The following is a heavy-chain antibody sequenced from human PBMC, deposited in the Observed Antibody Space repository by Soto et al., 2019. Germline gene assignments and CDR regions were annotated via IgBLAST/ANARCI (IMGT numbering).Heavy chain of an antibody. CDR3: ARETLRNYYDSSGYFDY. CDR1: GGSISSYY. D-gene: IGHD3-22*01. CDR2: IYYSGST. V-gene: IGHV4-59*12. Sequence: SETLSLTCTVSGGSISSYYWSWIRQPPGKGLEWIGYIYYSGSTYYNPSLKSRVTISVDTSKNQFSLKLSSVTAADTAVYYCARETLRNYYDSSGYFDYWGQGTLVTVSS. J-gene: IGHJ4*02.